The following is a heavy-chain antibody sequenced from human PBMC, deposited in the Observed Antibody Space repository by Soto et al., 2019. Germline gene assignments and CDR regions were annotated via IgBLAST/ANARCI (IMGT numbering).Heavy chain of an antibody. J-gene: IGHJ5*01. D-gene: IGHD3-10*01. CDR3: ARVGFGFSYGNAFDP. Sequence: QVQLVESGGGVVQAGTSLRLSCAASGFTFSGYSIHWVRQAPGKGLDWVALISHGAKVKYYAESVKGRFTISRDNSKNTLCLEMESLRPEDTAVYYCARVGFGFSYGNAFDPWGQGTLVTVSS. CDR1: GFTFSGYS. CDR2: ISHGAKVK. V-gene: IGHV3-30*04.